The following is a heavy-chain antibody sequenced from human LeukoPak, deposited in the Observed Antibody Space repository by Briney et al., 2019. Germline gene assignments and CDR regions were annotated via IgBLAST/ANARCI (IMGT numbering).Heavy chain of an antibody. Sequence: ASETLSLTCTVSGDSISNYYWSWIRQPAGKGLEWIGRIYTSGSTNYNPSLKSRVTMSVDTSKNQFSLKLSSVTAADTAVYYCARGPKTYYYDSSGYYYWGQGTLVTVSS. V-gene: IGHV4-4*07. D-gene: IGHD3-22*01. CDR2: IYTSGST. J-gene: IGHJ4*02. CDR1: GDSISNYY. CDR3: ARGPKTYYYDSSGYYY.